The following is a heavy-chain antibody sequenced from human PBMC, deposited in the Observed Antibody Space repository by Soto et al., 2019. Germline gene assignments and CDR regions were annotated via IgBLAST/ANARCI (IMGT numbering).Heavy chain of an antibody. J-gene: IGHJ6*02. Sequence: QVQLVESGGGVVQPGRSLRLSCAASGFTFSSYGMHWVRQAPGKGLEWVAVIWYDGSNKYYADSVKGRFTISRDNSKNTLYLQMNSLRAEDTAVYYCARGGPLYYYYCGMDVWGQGTTVTVSS. V-gene: IGHV3-33*01. CDR1: GFTFSSYG. D-gene: IGHD3-16*01. CDR3: ARGGPLYYYYCGMDV. CDR2: IWYDGSNK.